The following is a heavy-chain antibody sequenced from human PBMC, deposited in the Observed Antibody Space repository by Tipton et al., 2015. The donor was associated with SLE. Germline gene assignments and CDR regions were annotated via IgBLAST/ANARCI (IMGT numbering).Heavy chain of an antibody. J-gene: IGHJ6*02. V-gene: IGHV4-31*03. CDR2: IYYSGST. CDR1: GGSISSGGYY. D-gene: IGHD3-9*01. Sequence: TLSLTCTVSGGSISSGGYYWSWIRQHPGKGLEWSGYIYYSGSTYYNPSLQSRVTISVDTSKNQFSLKLCSVTAADTAVYYCARDGYDILTGHYYGMDVWGQGTTVTVSS. CDR3: ARDGYDILTGHYYGMDV.